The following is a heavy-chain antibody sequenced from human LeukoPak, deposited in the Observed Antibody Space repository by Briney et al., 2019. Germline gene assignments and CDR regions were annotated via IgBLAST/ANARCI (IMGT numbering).Heavy chain of an antibody. CDR1: GFSFTNYN. Sequence: GGSLRLSCAASGFSFTNYNMNWVRQAPGRGLEWVSSISSRSTYIYYADSVKGRFTISRDNAKNSLFLEMSSLRADDTAVYFCARDVEGGTFDIWGQGTTVTVSS. CDR3: ARDVEGGTFDI. V-gene: IGHV3-21*04. CDR2: ISSRSTYI. D-gene: IGHD3-16*01. J-gene: IGHJ3*02.